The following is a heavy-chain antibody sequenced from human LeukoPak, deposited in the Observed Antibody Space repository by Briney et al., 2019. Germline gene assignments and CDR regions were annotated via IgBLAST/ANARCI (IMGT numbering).Heavy chain of an antibody. D-gene: IGHD1/OR15-1a*01. CDR1: GFALSDYS. J-gene: IGHJ4*02. V-gene: IGHV3-30*03. Sequence: PGGSLRLSCAASGFALSDYSMNWVRQAPGKGLEWVALISYDGINQYYADSVKGRFIISRDNSKNTLYLQLNSLRLEDTAVYYCTLTTFGVVYYFDYWGQGTLVTVSS. CDR3: TLTTFGVVYYFDY. CDR2: ISYDGINQ.